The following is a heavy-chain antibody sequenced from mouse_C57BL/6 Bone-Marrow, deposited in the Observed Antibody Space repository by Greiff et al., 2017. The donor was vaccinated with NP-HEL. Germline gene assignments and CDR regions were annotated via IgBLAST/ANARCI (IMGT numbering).Heavy chain of an antibody. CDR3: ARRYGNYWYCDV. D-gene: IGHD2-10*02. CDR1: GYTFTDYY. Sequence: EVQLQQSGPVLVKPGASVKMSCKASGYTFTDYYMNWVKQSHGKSLEWIGVINPYNGGTSYNQKFKGKATLTVDKSSSTAYMELNSLTSEDSAVYYCARRYGNYWYCDVWGTGTTVTVSS. V-gene: IGHV1-19*01. CDR2: INPYNGGT. J-gene: IGHJ1*03.